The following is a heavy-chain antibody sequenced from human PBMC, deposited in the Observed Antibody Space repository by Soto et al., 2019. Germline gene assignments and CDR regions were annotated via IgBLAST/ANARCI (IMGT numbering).Heavy chain of an antibody. D-gene: IGHD1-1*01. CDR2: ISGSGSTT. CDR3: AKDPGQLKRDYFDY. Sequence: PVGSLGVSCAASGFTFSSYAMNWVRQAPGKGLEWVSMISGSGSTTFYADSVKGRFTISSDNSKNTLYLQLNSLRAEDTAVYYCAKDPGQLKRDYFDYWGQGTQVTVSS. CDR1: GFTFSSYA. V-gene: IGHV3-23*01. J-gene: IGHJ4*02.